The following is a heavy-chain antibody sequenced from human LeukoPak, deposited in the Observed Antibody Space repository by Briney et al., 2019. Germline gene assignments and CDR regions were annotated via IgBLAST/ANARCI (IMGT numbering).Heavy chain of an antibody. CDR1: GFTFSSYS. J-gene: IGHJ4*02. Sequence: HPGGSLRLSCAASGFTFSSYSMNWVRQAPGKGLEGVSLISGFGDTTYYADSVKGRFTISRDNSKNTLFLQMNSLRVEDTAIYYCAKEVSGFGGLVWGQGTLVTVSS. CDR2: ISGFGDTT. CDR3: AKEVSGFGGLV. V-gene: IGHV3-23*01. D-gene: IGHD5-12*01.